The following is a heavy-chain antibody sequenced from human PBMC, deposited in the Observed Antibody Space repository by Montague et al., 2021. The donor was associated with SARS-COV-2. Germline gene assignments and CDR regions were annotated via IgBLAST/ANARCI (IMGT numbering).Heavy chain of an antibody. CDR3: ARHASYDYSKDLYYYYYYGMDV. J-gene: IGHJ6*02. CDR2: IYYSGST. Sequence: ETLSLTCTVSGGSISSSSYYWGWIRQPPGKGLEWIGSIYYSGSTXYNPSLKSRVTISVDTSKNQFSLKLSSVTAADTAVYYCARHASYDYSKDLYYYYYYGMDVWGQGTTVTVSS. V-gene: IGHV4-39*01. CDR1: GGSISSSSYY. D-gene: IGHD4-11*01.